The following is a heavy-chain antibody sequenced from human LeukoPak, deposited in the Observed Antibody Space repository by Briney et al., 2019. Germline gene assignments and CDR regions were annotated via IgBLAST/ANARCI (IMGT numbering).Heavy chain of an antibody. CDR3: CCYDSMHY. Sequence: GGSLRLSCAASGFTFSSYAMSWVRRAPGRGLEWVSTISASGGSTYYADSVKGRFTISRDNSKSTLYLQMNSLRADDTAVYYCCCYDSMHYWGQGTLVTVSS. CDR1: GFTFSSYA. D-gene: IGHD2-2*01. J-gene: IGHJ4*02. CDR2: ISASGGST. V-gene: IGHV3-23*01.